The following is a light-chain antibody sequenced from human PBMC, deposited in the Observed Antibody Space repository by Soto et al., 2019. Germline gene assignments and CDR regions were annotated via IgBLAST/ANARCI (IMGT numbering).Light chain of an antibody. CDR3: SSYTPAYTWV. CDR2: GVT. V-gene: IGLV2-14*01. Sequence: QSALTQPASVSGSPGPSISISCTGSSSDVGVHNFVSWYQHHPGKAPKVLIYGVTNRPSGVSNRFSGSKSGNTASLTISGLQAEDEADYYCSSYTPAYTWVLGGGTELTVL. CDR1: SSDVGVHNF. J-gene: IGLJ3*02.